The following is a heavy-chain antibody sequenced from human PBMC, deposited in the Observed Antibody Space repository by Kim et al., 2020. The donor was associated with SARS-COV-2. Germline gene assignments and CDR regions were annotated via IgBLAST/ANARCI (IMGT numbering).Heavy chain of an antibody. Sequence: ASVKVSCKASGYTFTSYGISWVRQAPGQGLEWMGWISAYNGNTNYAQKLQGRVTMTTDTSTSTAYMELRSLRSDDTAVYYCARERTSRYCSGGSCLNWFDPWGQGTLVTVSS. CDR2: ISAYNGNT. V-gene: IGHV1-18*01. J-gene: IGHJ5*02. CDR3: ARERTSRYCSGGSCLNWFDP. D-gene: IGHD2-15*01. CDR1: GYTFTSYG.